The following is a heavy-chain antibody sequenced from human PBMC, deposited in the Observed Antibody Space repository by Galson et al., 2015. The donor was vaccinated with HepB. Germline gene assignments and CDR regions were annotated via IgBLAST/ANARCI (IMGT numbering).Heavy chain of an antibody. D-gene: IGHD3-3*01. Sequence: SVKVSCKASGDTFSSYAITWVRQAPGQGLEWMGVIIPIFGTSNYAQKFQDRVTITADKSTSTAYMELISLKSEDTAVYYCAAVIWSGYYFPVDYWGQGTPVTVSS. CDR1: GDTFSSYA. CDR2: IIPIFGTS. J-gene: IGHJ4*02. V-gene: IGHV1-69*06. CDR3: AAVIWSGYYFPVDY.